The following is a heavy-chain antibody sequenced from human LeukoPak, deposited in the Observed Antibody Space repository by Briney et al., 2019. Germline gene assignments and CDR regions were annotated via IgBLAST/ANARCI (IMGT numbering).Heavy chain of an antibody. J-gene: IGHJ5*02. D-gene: IGHD3-10*01. CDR3: ATRGRGFDWFDP. CDR2: FDPEDGET. Sequence: KVSCKVSGYTLTELSMHWVRQAPGKGLEWMGGFDPEDGETIYAQKFQGRVTMTEDTSTDTAYMELSSLRSEDTAVYYCATRGRGFDWFDPWGQGTLATVSS. CDR1: GYTLTELS. V-gene: IGHV1-24*01.